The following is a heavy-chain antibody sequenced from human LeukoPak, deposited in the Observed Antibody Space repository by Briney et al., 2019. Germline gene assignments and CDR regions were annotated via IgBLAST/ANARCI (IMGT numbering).Heavy chain of an antibody. CDR2: INHSGGT. J-gene: IGHJ5*02. CDR3: ARAWDCSGGSCFGP. D-gene: IGHD2-15*01. V-gene: IGHV4-34*01. Sequence: SETLSLTCAVYGGSFSGFYWSWIRQPPGKGLEWIGDINHSGGTNYNPSLKSRVSISVDTSKNHFSLKLSSVTAADTAVYYCARAWDCSGGSCFGPWGQGTLVTVSS. CDR1: GGSFSGFY.